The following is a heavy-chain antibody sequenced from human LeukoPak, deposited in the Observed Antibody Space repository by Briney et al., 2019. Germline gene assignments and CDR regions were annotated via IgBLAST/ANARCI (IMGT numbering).Heavy chain of an antibody. J-gene: IGHJ4*02. V-gene: IGHV3-66*01. D-gene: IGHD5-12*01. CDR2: IYSGGST. CDR3: ARSAGIAATIVLGY. Sequence: GGSLRLSCAASGFTVSSNYMTWVRQAPGKGLEWVSLIYSGGSTYYADSVKGRFTISRDNSKNTLYLQMNSLRAEDTAVYYCARSAGIAATIVLGYWGQGTLVTVSS. CDR1: GFTVSSNY.